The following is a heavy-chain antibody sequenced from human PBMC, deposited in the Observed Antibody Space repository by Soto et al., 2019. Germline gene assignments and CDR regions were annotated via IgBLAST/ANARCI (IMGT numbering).Heavy chain of an antibody. V-gene: IGHV4-30-4*01. CDR1: GGSISSGDYY. J-gene: IGHJ5*02. D-gene: IGHD4-4*01. Sequence: SETLSLTCTVSGGSISSGDYYWSWIRQPPGKGLEWIGYIYYSGSTYYNPSLKSRVTISVDTSKNQFSLKLSSVTAADTAVYYCARSTVTPNEPFDPWGQGTLVTVSS. CDR2: IYYSGST. CDR3: ARSTVTPNEPFDP.